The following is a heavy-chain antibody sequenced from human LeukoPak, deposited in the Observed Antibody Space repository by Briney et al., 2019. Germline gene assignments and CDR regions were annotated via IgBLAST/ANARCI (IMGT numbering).Heavy chain of an antibody. V-gene: IGHV1-18*01. J-gene: IGHJ4*02. CDR2: ISAYTGDT. Sequence: ASVRVSCEASGYIFRNHGVSWVRQAPGEGLEWMGWISAYTGDTHYAQNLQGRVTMTTDTSTSTAYMELRSLRSDDTAVYYCARTDGYNRLDFWGQGTLVTVSS. D-gene: IGHD5-24*01. CDR1: GYIFRNHG. CDR3: ARTDGYNRLDF.